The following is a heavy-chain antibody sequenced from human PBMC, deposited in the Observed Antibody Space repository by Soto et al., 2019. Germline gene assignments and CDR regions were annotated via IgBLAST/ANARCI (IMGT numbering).Heavy chain of an antibody. CDR1: GASISSSNW. J-gene: IGHJ4*02. CDR2: IYHSGST. Sequence: QVQLQESGPGLVKPSGTLSLTCAVSGASISSSNWWSWVRQPPGKGLEWIGEIYHSGSTNYNPSLKSPVAVSVDKARNQFSLKLSSVTAADTAVYYCARRWGEGRVDYWGQGTLVTVSS. V-gene: IGHV4-4*02. CDR3: ARRWGEGRVDY. D-gene: IGHD3-10*01.